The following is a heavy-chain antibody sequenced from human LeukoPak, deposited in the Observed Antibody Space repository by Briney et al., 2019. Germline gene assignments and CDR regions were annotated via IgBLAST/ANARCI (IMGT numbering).Heavy chain of an antibody. J-gene: IGHJ4*02. Sequence: GGSLRLSCAASGFTFDDYAMHWVRQAPGKGLEWVSGISWNSGSLGYADSVKGRFTISRDNAKNSLYLQMNSLRAEDTALYYCAKASTYSSSGGLIDYWGQGTLVTVSS. CDR1: GFTFDDYA. V-gene: IGHV3-9*01. D-gene: IGHD6-6*01. CDR3: AKASTYSSSGGLIDY. CDR2: ISWNSGSL.